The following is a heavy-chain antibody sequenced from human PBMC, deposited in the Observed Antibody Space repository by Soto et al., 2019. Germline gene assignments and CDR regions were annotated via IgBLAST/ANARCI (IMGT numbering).Heavy chain of an antibody. D-gene: IGHD3-10*01. J-gene: IGHJ4*01. CDR3: ARGLPCDSCYNF. Sequence: QVQLVQSGAEVKKPGASVKVSCKASGYTFTDFDINWVRQATGQGPEWMGWVNPKSGNAGYAPKFQGRVSMTRDTSTNTVYMEVSSLRTEDTAVYYCARGLPCDSCYNFWGHGTLVTVSS. CDR2: VNPKSGNA. CDR1: GYTFTDFD. V-gene: IGHV1-8*01.